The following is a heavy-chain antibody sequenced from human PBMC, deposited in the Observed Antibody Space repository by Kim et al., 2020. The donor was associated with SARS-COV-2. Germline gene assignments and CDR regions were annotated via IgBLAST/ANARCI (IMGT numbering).Heavy chain of an antibody. J-gene: IGHJ4*02. Sequence: VKGRFTISRDNAKNSLYLQMNSLRAEDTAVYYCARDGARYCSGGSCYDYWGQGTLVTVSS. V-gene: IGHV3-21*01. D-gene: IGHD2-15*01. CDR3: ARDGARYCSGGSCYDY.